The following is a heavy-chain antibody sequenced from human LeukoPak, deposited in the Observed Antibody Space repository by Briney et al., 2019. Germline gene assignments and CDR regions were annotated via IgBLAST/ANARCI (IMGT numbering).Heavy chain of an antibody. CDR2: ISGSGGST. CDR3: ARGGSPPEALGDAFDI. J-gene: IGHJ3*02. CDR1: GFTFSSSA. Sequence: GGSLRLSCAASGFTFSSSAMSWVRQAPGKGLEWVSAISGSGGSTYYADSVKGRFTISRDNSKNTLSLQMNSLRVEDTAVYFCARGGSPPEALGDAFDIWGQGTMVTVSS. V-gene: IGHV3-23*01. D-gene: IGHD1-26*01.